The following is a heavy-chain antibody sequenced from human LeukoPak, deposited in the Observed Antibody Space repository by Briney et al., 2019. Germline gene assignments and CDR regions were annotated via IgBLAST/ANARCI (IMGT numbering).Heavy chain of an antibody. CDR2: KYYSGST. V-gene: IGHV4-61*01. CDR1: GVSINTCCYY. Sequence: SETLSLTCDVSGVSINTCCYYWTWIRQPPGKGLEWIGYKYYSGSTRYNSSLRSRLTISSDSSKNQFSLRLTSVTAADTAMYYCARGRSYGFDFDSWGPGTLVIVSS. CDR3: ARGRSYGFDFDS. J-gene: IGHJ4*02. D-gene: IGHD5-18*01.